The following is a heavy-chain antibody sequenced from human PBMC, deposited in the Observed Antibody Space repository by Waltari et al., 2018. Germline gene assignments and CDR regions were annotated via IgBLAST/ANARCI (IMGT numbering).Heavy chain of an antibody. J-gene: IGHJ6*02. D-gene: IGHD2-2*01. V-gene: IGHV3-49*04. CDR2: IRSKAYYGTT. CDR3: SRENPTYAYGMDV. Sequence: EVQMVESGGDLVQPGRSLRLSCTGSGFTFGAFSVSWVRQAPGKGLEWLGVIRSKAYYGTTKYAASVKGRFTISRDDFKSTAYLQMNSLKTEDTAVYFCSRENPTYAYGMDVWGQGTTVTVSS. CDR1: GFTFGAFS.